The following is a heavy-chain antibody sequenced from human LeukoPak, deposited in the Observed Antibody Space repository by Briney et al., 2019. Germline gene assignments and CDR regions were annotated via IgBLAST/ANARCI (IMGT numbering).Heavy chain of an antibody. V-gene: IGHV4-59*07. CDR3: SNTGDRSFSAECFQH. Sequence: PSHTLSLTCTLSGRSISSYLWSWIRPPPGEGLEWIGYIYFNWSTNYHPSPKRRITISVDTSKIQFPLKLSSVTAADTAVYYCSNTGDRSFSAECFQHWGQGTLVTVSS. D-gene: IGHD1-14*01. CDR2: IYFNWST. J-gene: IGHJ1*01. CDR1: GRSISSYL.